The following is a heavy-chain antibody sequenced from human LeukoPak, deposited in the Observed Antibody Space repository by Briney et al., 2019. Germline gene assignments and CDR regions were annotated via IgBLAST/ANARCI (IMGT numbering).Heavy chain of an antibody. CDR1: GYSFTDKY. J-gene: IGHJ5*02. CDR2: INPKSGGT. V-gene: IGHV1-2*02. CDR3: ARAGGRSWFDP. Sequence: ASVTVSCTASGYSFTDKYMHWVRQAPGQGPEWMGRINPKSGGTNYAQKFQGRFTITTDTSMSTAYMELSRLTSDDTAVYYCARAGGRSWFDPWGEGTLVTVSS.